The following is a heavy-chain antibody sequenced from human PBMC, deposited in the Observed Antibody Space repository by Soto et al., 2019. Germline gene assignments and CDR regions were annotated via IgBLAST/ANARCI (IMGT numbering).Heavy chain of an antibody. D-gene: IGHD3-3*01. V-gene: IGHV1-8*01. CDR3: ARGTHPFGILEWLSSLSYGMDV. CDR2: MNPNSGNT. J-gene: IGHJ6*02. CDR1: GYTFTSYD. Sequence: ASVKVSCKASGYTFTSYDINWVRQATGQGLEWMGWMNPNSGNTGYAQKFQGRVTMTRNTSISTAYMELSSLRSEDTAVYYCARGTHPFGILEWLSSLSYGMDVWGQGTTVTVSS.